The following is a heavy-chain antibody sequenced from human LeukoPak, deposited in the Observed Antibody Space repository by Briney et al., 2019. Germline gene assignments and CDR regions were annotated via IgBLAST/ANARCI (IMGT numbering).Heavy chain of an antibody. Sequence: SETLSLTCTVSGGSISSGSYYWSWIRQPAGKGLEWIGRIYTSGSTNYNPSLKSRVTISVDTSKNQFSLKLSSVTAADTAVYYCARGVYDYVWGSYPPSNWFDPWGQGTLVTVSS. V-gene: IGHV4-61*02. CDR1: GGSISSGSYY. D-gene: IGHD3-16*02. CDR3: ARGVYDYVWGSYPPSNWFDP. CDR2: IYTSGST. J-gene: IGHJ5*02.